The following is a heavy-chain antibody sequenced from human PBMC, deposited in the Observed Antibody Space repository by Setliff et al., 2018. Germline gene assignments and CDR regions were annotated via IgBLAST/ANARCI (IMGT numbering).Heavy chain of an antibody. CDR1: GASISSSSYY. D-gene: IGHD3-10*01. Sequence: SETLSLTCTVSGASISSSSYYWGWIRQPPGKGLEWVATIYYSGSTYSNPSLKSRLIISVDAPDNQFSVKLSSVTAADTAVYYCARHKSNGSGSYPSLYMDVWGKGIMVTVSS. CDR3: ARHKSNGSGSYPSLYMDV. J-gene: IGHJ6*03. CDR2: IYYSGST. V-gene: IGHV4-39*01.